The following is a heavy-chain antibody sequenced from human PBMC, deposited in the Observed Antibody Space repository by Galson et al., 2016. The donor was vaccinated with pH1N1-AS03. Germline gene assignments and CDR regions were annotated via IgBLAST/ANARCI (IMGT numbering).Heavy chain of an antibody. J-gene: IGHJ6*02. D-gene: IGHD2-2*01. CDR2: INTDSGVT. Sequence: SVKVPCKASGYIFTGFYVHWVRQAPGQGLEWMGWINTDSGVTNYAQKFEARVTMTRDTSVSTAYMELYRLKSDDTAVYYCARDPRGPCTSATCPTTYYFGMDVWGQGTTVIVSS. CDR3: ARDPRGPCTSATCPTTYYFGMDV. V-gene: IGHV1-2*02. CDR1: GYIFTGFY.